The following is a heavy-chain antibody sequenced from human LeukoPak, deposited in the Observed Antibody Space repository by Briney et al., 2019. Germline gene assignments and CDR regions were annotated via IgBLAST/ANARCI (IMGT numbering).Heavy chain of an antibody. V-gene: IGHV4-4*07. CDR2: IYYNGST. CDR3: ARGLSGGSYGFEY. D-gene: IGHD3-16*01. J-gene: IGHJ4*02. CDR1: DGSISYNY. Sequence: SETLSLTCIVSDGSISYNYWSWIRQSAGKGLELIGRIYYNGSTNYNPSLRSRVTMSVDTSKNQFSLMLSSVTAADTAVYYCARGLSGGSYGFEYWGQGTLVTVSS.